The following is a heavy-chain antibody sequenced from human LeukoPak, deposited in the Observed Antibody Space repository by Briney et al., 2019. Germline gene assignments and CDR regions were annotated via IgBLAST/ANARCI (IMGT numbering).Heavy chain of an antibody. CDR1: GGTFSSYA. D-gene: IGHD5-24*01. CDR2: IIPIFGTA. CDR3: ARGRAMATNTGSFDY. V-gene: IGHV1-69*13. J-gene: IGHJ4*02. Sequence: ASVKVSCKASGGTFSSYAISWVRQAPGQGLEWMGGIIPIFGTANYAQKFLGRVTITADESTSTAYMELSSLRSEDTAVYYCARGRAMATNTGSFDYWGQGTLVTVSS.